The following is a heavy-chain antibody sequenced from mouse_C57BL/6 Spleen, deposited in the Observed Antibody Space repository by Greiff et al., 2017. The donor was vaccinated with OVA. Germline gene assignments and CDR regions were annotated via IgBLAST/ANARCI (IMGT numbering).Heavy chain of an antibody. CDR1: GYTFTEYT. V-gene: IGHV1-62-2*01. D-gene: IGHD1-1*01. Sequence: QVQLQQSGAELVKPGASVKLSCKASGYTFTEYTIHWVKQRSGQGLEWIGWFYPGSGSIKYNEKFKDKATLTADKSSSTVYMELSRLTSEDSAVYFCARHEDRGFITRSGGYFEVWGTGTTVTVSS. CDR2: FYPGSGSI. CDR3: ARHEDRGFITRSGGYFEV. J-gene: IGHJ1*03.